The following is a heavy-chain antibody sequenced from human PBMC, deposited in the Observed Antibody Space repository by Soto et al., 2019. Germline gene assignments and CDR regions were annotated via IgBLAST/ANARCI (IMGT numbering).Heavy chain of an antibody. CDR2: ISYDGSNK. V-gene: IGHV3-30*18. CDR1: GFTFSSYG. D-gene: IGHD6-19*01. CDR3: AKSNTLAVAGHNWFDP. Sequence: GGSLRLSCAASGFTFSSYGMHWVRQAPGKGLEWVAVISYDGSNKYYADSVKGRFTISRDNSKNTLYLQMNSLRAEDTAVYYCAKSNTLAVAGHNWFDPWGQGTLVTVSS. J-gene: IGHJ5*02.